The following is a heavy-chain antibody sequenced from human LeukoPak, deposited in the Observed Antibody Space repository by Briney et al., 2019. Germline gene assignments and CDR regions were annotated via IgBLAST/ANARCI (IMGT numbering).Heavy chain of an antibody. D-gene: IGHD5-18*01. V-gene: IGHV3-53*01. CDR1: GFTVSSNY. J-gene: IGHJ4*02. CDR2: IYSGGST. CDR3: SSAGYSYGYYFDY. Sequence: GGSLRLSCAASGFTVSSNYMSWVRQAPGKGLEWVSVIYSGGSTYYADSVKGRFTISRDNSKNTLYLQMNSLRAEDTAVYYCSSAGYSYGYYFDYWGQGTLVTVSS.